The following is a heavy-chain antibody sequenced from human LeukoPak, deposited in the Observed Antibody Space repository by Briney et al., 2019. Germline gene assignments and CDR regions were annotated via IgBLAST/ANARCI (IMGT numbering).Heavy chain of an antibody. V-gene: IGHV1-2*02. CDR1: GYTFTGYY. J-gene: IGHJ4*02. CDR3: ARKYSSWGYFDS. Sequence: ASVKVSCKASGYTFTGYYMHWVRQAPGQGLEWMGWINPNSGGTNYAQKFQGRVTMTRDTSISTAYMELSRLRSDDTAVYYCARKYSSWGYFDSWGQGTLVTVSS. CDR2: INPNSGGT. D-gene: IGHD6-6*01.